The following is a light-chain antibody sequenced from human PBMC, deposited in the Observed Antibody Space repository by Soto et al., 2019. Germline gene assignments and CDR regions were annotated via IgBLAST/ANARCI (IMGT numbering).Light chain of an antibody. CDR1: SSDVGGYNY. CDR3: CSYAGSYTV. J-gene: IGLJ2*01. V-gene: IGLV2-11*01. Sequence: QSALTQPRSVSGSPGQSVTISCTGTSSDVGGYNYVSWYQQHPGKAPKLMIFDVSERPSGVPDRFSGSKSGNTASLTISGLQGEDEADYYCCSYAGSYTVFGGGTKLTVL. CDR2: DVS.